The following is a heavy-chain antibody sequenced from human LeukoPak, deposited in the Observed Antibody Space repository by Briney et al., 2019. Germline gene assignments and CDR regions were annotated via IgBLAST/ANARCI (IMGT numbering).Heavy chain of an antibody. CDR1: GYTFTSYY. CDR2: INPSGGST. D-gene: IGHD3-22*01. V-gene: IGHV1-46*01. Sequence: ASVKVSCKASGYTFTSYYMHWVRQAPGQGLEWMGIINPSGGSTSYAQKFQGRVTMTRDMSTSTVYMELSSLRSEDTAVYYCAREPPAYDSSGYYVTHFDYWGQGTLVTVSS. CDR3: AREPPAYDSSGYYVTHFDY. J-gene: IGHJ4*02.